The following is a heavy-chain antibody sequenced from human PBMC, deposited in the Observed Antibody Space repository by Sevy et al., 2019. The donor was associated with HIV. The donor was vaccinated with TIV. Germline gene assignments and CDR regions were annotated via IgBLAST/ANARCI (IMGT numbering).Heavy chain of an antibody. CDR3: ARASYYYDSSGCANWFDP. J-gene: IGHJ5*02. CDR2: ISAYNGNT. D-gene: IGHD3-22*01. CDR1: GYTFTSYG. V-gene: IGHV1-18*04. Sequence: ASVKVSCKASGYTFTSYGISWVRQAPGQGLEWMGWISAYNGNTNYAQKLQGRVTMTTDTSTSTAYMELRSLRSDDTAVYYCARASYYYDSSGCANWFDPWGQGTLVTVSS.